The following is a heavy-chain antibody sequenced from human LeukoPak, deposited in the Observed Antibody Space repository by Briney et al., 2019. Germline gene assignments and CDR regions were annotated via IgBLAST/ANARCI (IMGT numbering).Heavy chain of an antibody. CDR1: GYTFTDYY. CDR3: ATGQVGGSVDY. CDR2: VDPEDGET. J-gene: IGHJ4*02. D-gene: IGHD3-16*01. Sequence: GASVTVSCKASGYTFTDYYMHWVQQAPGKGLEWMGRVDPEDGETIYAEKFQGRVTITADTSTDTAYMELSSLRSEDTAVYYCATGQVGGSVDYWGQGTLVTVSS. V-gene: IGHV1-69-2*01.